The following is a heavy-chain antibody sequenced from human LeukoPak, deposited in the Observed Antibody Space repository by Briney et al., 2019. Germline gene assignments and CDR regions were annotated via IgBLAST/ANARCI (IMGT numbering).Heavy chain of an antibody. CDR2: ISGSGGST. J-gene: IGHJ4*02. V-gene: IGHV3-23*01. CDR3: AKAPSIAAAGTFDY. Sequence: PGGSLRLSCAASGFTFSSSAMSWVRHAPGKGLEWLSAISGSGGSTHYADSVKGRFTISRDNSKNTLYLQMNSLRAEDTAVYYCAKAPSIAAAGTFDYWGQGTLVTVSS. D-gene: IGHD6-13*01. CDR1: GFTFSSSA.